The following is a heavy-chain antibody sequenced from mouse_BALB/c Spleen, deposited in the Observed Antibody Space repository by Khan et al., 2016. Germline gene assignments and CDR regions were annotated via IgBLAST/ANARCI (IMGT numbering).Heavy chain of an antibody. V-gene: IGHV3-2*02. Sequence: EVQLQESGPGLVNPSQSLSLTCTVTGYSITSDYAWNWIRQFPGNKLEWMGYITYSGSTSYNPSLKRRISITRDTSKNQFFLQLKSVITEETATYYCASNYRYYRAMDYWGQGTSVTGSS. CDR1: GYSITSDYA. D-gene: IGHD2-14*01. J-gene: IGHJ4*01. CDR2: ITYSGST. CDR3: ASNYRYYRAMDY.